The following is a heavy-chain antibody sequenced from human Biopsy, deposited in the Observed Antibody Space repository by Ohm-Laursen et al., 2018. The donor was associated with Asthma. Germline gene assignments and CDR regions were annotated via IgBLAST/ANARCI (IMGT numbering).Heavy chain of an antibody. CDR1: GVALSGYT. V-gene: IGHV1-58*01. Sequence: SVKVSCNASGVALSGYTFEWVRQARGLGLEWIALIAFASGATNYAQNFQERLTVTRDMSAGSVSMELRGLSSTDTAVYYCAAGRTSLQGESLIWGQGTLVSVSS. J-gene: IGHJ4*01. CDR2: IAFASGAT. D-gene: IGHD2/OR15-2a*01. CDR3: AAGRTSLQGESLI.